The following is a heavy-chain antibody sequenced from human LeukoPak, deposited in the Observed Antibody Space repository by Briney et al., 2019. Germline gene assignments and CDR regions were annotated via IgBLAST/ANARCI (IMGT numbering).Heavy chain of an antibody. Sequence: SETLSLTCTVSGGSISSSSYYWGWIRQPPGKGLEWIGSIYYSGSTYYNPSLKSRVTISVDTSKNQFSLKLSSVTAADTAVYYCASWGLAAPGDYWGQGTLVTVSS. CDR2: IYYSGST. CDR3: ASWGLAAPGDY. V-gene: IGHV4-39*07. D-gene: IGHD3-16*01. CDR1: GGSISSSSYY. J-gene: IGHJ4*02.